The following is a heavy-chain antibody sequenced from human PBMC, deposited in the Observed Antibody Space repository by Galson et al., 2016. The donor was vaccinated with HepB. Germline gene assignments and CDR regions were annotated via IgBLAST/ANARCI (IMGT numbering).Heavy chain of an antibody. D-gene: IGHD3-10*01. CDR3: ARYYYDAVSNLNGRMDV. V-gene: IGHV1-3*01. Sequence: SVKVSCKASGYFFSAYAMHWVRQAPGQRFEWMGWINAGNGNTKYSQKFQDRVTITRDTSATTAYMEVSSLRSEDTAVYDCARYYYDAVSNLNGRMDVWGQGTPVTVS. CDR1: GYFFSAYA. J-gene: IGHJ6*02. CDR2: INAGNGNT.